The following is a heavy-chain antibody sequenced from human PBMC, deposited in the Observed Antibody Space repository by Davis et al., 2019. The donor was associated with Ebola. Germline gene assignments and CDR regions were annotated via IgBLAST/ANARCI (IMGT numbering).Heavy chain of an antibody. CDR2: ISYDGSNK. Sequence: PGGSLRLSCAASGFTFSSYGMHWVRQAPGKGLEWVAVISYDGSNKYYADSVKGRFTISRDNSKNTLYLQMNSLRAEDTAVYYCARASGGKYYYGSFDPWGQGTLVTVSS. D-gene: IGHD3-10*01. CDR3: ARASGGKYYYGSFDP. J-gene: IGHJ5*02. CDR1: GFTFSSYG. V-gene: IGHV3-30*03.